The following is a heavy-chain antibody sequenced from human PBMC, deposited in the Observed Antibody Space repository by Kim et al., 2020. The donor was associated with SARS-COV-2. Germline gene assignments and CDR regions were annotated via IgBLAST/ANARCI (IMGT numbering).Heavy chain of an antibody. CDR3: TKSMNDGGYHFERGGDY. Sequence: GGSLRLSCAASGFTFSNYAMAWVRQSPGKGLQWVAGISGSGSHKYYADSVKGRFTISRDSSTNTLYLQITSLRAEDPAIYYCTKSMNDGGYHFERGGDY. J-gene: IGHJ4*01. CDR2: ISGSGSHK. CDR1: GFTFSNYA. D-gene: IGHD5-12*01. V-gene: IGHV3-23*01.